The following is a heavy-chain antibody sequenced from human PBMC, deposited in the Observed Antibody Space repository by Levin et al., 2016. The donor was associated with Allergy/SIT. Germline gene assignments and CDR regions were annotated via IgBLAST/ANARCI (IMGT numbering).Heavy chain of an antibody. D-gene: IGHD2-2*01. CDR2: VHYSGST. V-gene: IGHV4-30-4*01. CDR3: ARGDVVPANMDV. J-gene: IGHJ6*04. Sequence: WIRQPPGKGLEWIGYVHYSGSTYYTPALQSRLIISIDTSKNQFSLKLTSVTAAETAVYYCARGDVVPANMDVWGKGTTVTVSS.